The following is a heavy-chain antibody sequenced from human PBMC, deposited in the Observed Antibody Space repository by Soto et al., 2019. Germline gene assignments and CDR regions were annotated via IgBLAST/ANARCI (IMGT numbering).Heavy chain of an antibody. J-gene: IGHJ5*02. D-gene: IGHD2-2*01. V-gene: IGHV4-4*07. Sequence: PSETLSLTCSVFGGTISGYDWTWIRHPAGKGLEWIGRIYSSGNTKYNPSLQSRVTMSRDTSNNQSSLRLPSVTAAHTAVYYCARRQRSSDWFDPWGQGTLVPVYS. CDR2: IYSSGNT. CDR3: ARRQRSSDWFDP. CDR1: GGTISGYD.